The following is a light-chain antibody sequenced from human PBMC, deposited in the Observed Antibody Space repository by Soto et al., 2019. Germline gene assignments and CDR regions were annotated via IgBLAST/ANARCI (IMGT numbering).Light chain of an antibody. CDR2: IND. CDR3: ATWDDSLNAAV. V-gene: IGLV1-44*01. J-gene: IGLJ7*01. Sequence: QSVLTQPPSVSAAPGQRVTISCSGSSSNIGSNYVSWYQHLPGTAPKLLIYINDQRPSGVPARFSGSTSGTSASLAISGLQSDDEAHYYCATWDDSLNAAVFGGGTQLTVL. CDR1: SSNIGSNY.